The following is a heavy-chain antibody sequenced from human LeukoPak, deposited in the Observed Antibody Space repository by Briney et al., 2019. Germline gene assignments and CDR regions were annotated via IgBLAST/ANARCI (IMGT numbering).Heavy chain of an antibody. D-gene: IGHD6-19*01. CDR2: IYTSGST. V-gene: IGHV4-4*09. Sequence: SETLSLTCTVSGGSISSYYWSWIRQPPGKGLEWIGYIYTSGSTNYNPSLKSRVTISVDTSKNQFSLQLSYVTAADTAVYYCARGAVYSSGWFPYYYYYYMDVWGKGTTVTVSS. CDR3: ARGAVYSSGWFPYYYYYYMDV. J-gene: IGHJ6*03. CDR1: GGSISSYY.